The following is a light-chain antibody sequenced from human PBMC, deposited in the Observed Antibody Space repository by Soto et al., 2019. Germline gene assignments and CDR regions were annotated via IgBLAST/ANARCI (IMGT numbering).Light chain of an antibody. Sequence: DIQTTQSPSSVSASVGDRVTITCRASQDVGSLIAWYQEKPGTAPKLVIFGASSLQSGVPSRFSGSGSGTDFTLTITSLQPEDFATYYCQQANSFPITFGQGTRLEIK. V-gene: IGKV1-12*01. J-gene: IGKJ5*01. CDR1: QDVGSL. CDR3: QQANSFPIT. CDR2: GAS.